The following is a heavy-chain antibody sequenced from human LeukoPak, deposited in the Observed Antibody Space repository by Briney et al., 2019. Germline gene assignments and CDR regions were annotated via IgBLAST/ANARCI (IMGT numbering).Heavy chain of an antibody. D-gene: IGHD1/OR15-1a*01. CDR1: GGSVGSGTDY. J-gene: IGHJ4*02. Sequence: SEILSLTCTVSGGSVGSGTDYWSWIRQSPGKGLEWIGNVYYSGSAYYNPSLKSRVTMSVDTSKNQFSLKLSSVTAADTAVYYCARKPIINNAWYYFDYWGQGTLVTVSS. CDR2: VYYSGSA. V-gene: IGHV4-39*07. CDR3: ARKPIINNAWYYFDY.